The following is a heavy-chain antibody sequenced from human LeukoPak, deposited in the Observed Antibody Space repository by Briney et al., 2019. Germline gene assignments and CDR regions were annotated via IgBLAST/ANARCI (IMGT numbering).Heavy chain of an antibody. CDR2: ISSSSGYI. J-gene: IGHJ4*02. V-gene: IGHV3-21*01. CDR3: ARGARKGDDYGGFFDY. Sequence: GGSLRLSCAASGFTFSSYSMNWVRQAPGKGLEWVSSISSSSGYIYYADSVKGRFTISRDNSKNTLYLQMNSLGAEDTAVYYCARGARKGDDYGGFFDYWGQGTLVTVSS. D-gene: IGHD4-23*01. CDR1: GFTFSSYS.